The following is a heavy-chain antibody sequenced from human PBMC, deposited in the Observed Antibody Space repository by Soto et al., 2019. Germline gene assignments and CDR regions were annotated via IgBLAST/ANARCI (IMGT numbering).Heavy chain of an antibody. CDR1: GFTFSTYC. CDR3: VRGTTAWRGMDY. D-gene: IGHD1-1*01. J-gene: IGHJ4*02. CDR2: TCRYGREL. V-gene: IGHV3-74*01. Sequence: GGSLRLSCAASGFTFSTYCMHWVRHTPGTGLVWVSRTCRYGRELYYADSVKGRFTISRDDAKNTLYLQMDSLRVEDTGIYYCVRGTTAWRGMDYWGQGAIVTVYS.